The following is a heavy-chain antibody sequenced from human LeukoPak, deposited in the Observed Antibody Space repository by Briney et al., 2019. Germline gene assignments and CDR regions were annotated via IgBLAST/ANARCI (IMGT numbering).Heavy chain of an antibody. V-gene: IGHV4-59*01. CDR3: AVVTSHPRYFDH. CDR1: GGSISSYY. Sequence: SETLSLTCTVSGGSISSYYWSWIRQPPGKGLEWIGYIYYSGSTNYNPSLKSRVTISVDTSKNQFSLKLSSVIAADTAIYYCAVVTSHPRYFDHWGQGTLITVSS. J-gene: IGHJ4*02. CDR2: IYYSGST. D-gene: IGHD2-21*02.